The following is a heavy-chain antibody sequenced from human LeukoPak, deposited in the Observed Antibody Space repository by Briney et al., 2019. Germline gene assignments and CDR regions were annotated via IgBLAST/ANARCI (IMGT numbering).Heavy chain of an antibody. D-gene: IGHD6-6*01. CDR1: GFTFSSYW. V-gene: IGHV3-74*01. Sequence: PGGSLRLSCAASGFTFSSYWIHGVRQAAGEGRVGVSRINSEGSSTTYAYSVKGRFTISRDNAKNSLYLQMNSLRAEDTAVYYCARVVPYSSSYFDYWGQGTLVTVSS. CDR3: ARVVPYSSSYFDY. J-gene: IGHJ4*02. CDR2: INSEGSST.